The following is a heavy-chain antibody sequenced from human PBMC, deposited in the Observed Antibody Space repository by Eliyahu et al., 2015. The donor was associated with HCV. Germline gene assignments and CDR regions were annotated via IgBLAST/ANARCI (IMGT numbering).Heavy chain of an antibody. CDR3: ARTVGDSSSWYEDY. CDR2: IDWDDDK. Sequence: QVTLRESGPALVKPTQTLTLTYTFSGFSHSTSGMCVSWIRQPPGKALEWFARIDWDDDKYYSTSLKTRLTISKDTSKNQVVLTMTNMDPVDTATYYCARTVGDSSSWYEDYWGQGTLVTVSS. D-gene: IGHD6-13*01. J-gene: IGHJ4*02. CDR1: GFSHSTSGMC. V-gene: IGHV2-70*15.